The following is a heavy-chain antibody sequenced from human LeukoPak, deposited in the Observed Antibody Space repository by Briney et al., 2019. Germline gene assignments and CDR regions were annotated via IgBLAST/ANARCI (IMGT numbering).Heavy chain of an antibody. V-gene: IGHV3-53*01. CDR1: GFIVSSNY. D-gene: IGHD3-10*01. J-gene: IGHJ4*02. Sequence: SGGSLRLSCAASGFIVSSNYMSWVRQAPGKGLEWVSVIYSGGTTYYADSVKGRFTISRDDSKDTLYLQMNSLRAEDTAVYYCARGSGYFDYWGQGTLVTVSS. CDR3: ARGSGYFDY. CDR2: IYSGGTT.